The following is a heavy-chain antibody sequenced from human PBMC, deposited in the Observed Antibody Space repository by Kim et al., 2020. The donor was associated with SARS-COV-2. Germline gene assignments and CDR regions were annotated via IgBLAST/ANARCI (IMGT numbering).Heavy chain of an antibody. CDR3: AGWRPRADY. Sequence: SETLSLTCTVSGGSISSSSYYWGWIRQPPGKGLEWIGSIYYSGSTYYNPSLKSRVTISVDTSKNQFSLKLSSVTAADTAVYYCAGWRPRADYWGQGTLVTVSS. J-gene: IGHJ4*02. V-gene: IGHV4-39*01. CDR1: GGSISSSSYY. CDR2: IYYSGST.